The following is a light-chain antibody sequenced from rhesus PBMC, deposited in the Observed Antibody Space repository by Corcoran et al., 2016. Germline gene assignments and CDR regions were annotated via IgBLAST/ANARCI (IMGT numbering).Light chain of an antibody. Sequence: DIVMTQTPLSLPVTPGEPASISCRSSQSLLDSEDGKTYLDWYLQKPGQSPQLLIYEVSTRASGVPDRFSGSGSDNDFTLKISRVEAEDVGVYYCMQALEFPWTFGQGTKVEIK. CDR3: MQALEFPWT. V-gene: IGKV2-104*02. J-gene: IGKJ1*01. CDR2: EVS. CDR1: QSLLDSEDGKTY.